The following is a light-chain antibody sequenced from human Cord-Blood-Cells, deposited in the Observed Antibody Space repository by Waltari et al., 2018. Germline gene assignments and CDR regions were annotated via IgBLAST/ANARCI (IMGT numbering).Light chain of an antibody. CDR3: QQYNNWPIT. V-gene: IGKV3-15*01. CDR2: GAS. CDR1: QSVSSN. J-gene: IGKJ5*01. Sequence: EIVMTQSPATLSVSPGERATLSCRASQSVSSNLVWYQQKPGQAPRLLIYGASTRATGIPARFSGSGSGTEFTLTISSLQSEDFAVYYCQQYNNWPITFGQETRLEIK.